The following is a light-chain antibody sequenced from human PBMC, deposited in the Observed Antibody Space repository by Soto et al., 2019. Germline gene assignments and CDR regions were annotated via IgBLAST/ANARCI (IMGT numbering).Light chain of an antibody. CDR2: AAS. V-gene: IGKV1-39*01. CDR3: QQSYSTLWT. Sequence: DIQMTQSPSSLSASVGDRVTITCRASQNINTYLNWYQQKPGKAPKLLIFAASSLQSGVPSRFSGSGSRTDFTLTISSLQPEDFATYYCQQSYSTLWTFGQGTKVDIK. CDR1: QNINTY. J-gene: IGKJ1*01.